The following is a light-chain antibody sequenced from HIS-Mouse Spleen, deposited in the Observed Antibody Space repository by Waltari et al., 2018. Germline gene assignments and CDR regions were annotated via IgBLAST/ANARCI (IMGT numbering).Light chain of an antibody. CDR1: SSDVGGYNY. CDR3: SSYTSSSTRV. CDR2: DVR. Sequence: QSALTQPASVSGSPGQSITISCTGTSSDVGGYNYVSWYQQHPGKAPKLMIYDVRNRPSGVSNPFSGSKSGNTASLTISGLQAEDEADYYCSSYTSSSTRVFGGGTKLTVL. V-gene: IGLV2-14*03. J-gene: IGLJ3*02.